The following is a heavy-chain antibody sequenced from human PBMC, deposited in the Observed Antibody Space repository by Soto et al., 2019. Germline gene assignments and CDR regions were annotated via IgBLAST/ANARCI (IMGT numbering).Heavy chain of an antibody. J-gene: IGHJ5*02. V-gene: IGHV5-10-1*01. CDR3: ARHAAFGDILTGYYNAWFDP. CDR2: IDPSDSYT. Sequence: LGESLKISCKGSGYSFTSYWISWVRQMPGKGLEWMGRIDPSDSYTNYSPSFQGHVTISADKSISTAYLQWSSLKASDTAMYYCARHAAFGDILTGYYNAWFDPWGQGTLVTVSS. D-gene: IGHD3-9*01. CDR1: GYSFTSYW.